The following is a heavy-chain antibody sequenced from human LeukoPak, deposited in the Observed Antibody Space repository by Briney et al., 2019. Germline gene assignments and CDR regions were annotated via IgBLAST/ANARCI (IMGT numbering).Heavy chain of an antibody. J-gene: IGHJ4*02. CDR2: ITGSGGST. Sequence: GGSLRLSCAASGFTFSTYGMSWVRQAPGKGLEWVSAITGSGGSTFYADSVKGRFTISRDNSKNTLYGQMNTLRADDTAIYYCARETPHNDFWGQGTLVTVSS. V-gene: IGHV3-23*01. CDR1: GFTFSTYG. CDR3: ARETPHNDF.